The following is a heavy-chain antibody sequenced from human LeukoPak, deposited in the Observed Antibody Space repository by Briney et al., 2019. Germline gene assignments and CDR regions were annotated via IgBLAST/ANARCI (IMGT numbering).Heavy chain of an antibody. V-gene: IGHV4-39*01. Sequence: SETLSLTCTVSGGSISSTSYYWGWIRQPPGKGLEWIGSISYSGGSTYYNPSLKSRVTFSVDTSKNQFSLELSSVTAADTAVYYCVRHDGGNHFDYWGQGTLVTVSS. CDR2: ISYSGGST. CDR1: GGSISSTSYY. CDR3: VRHDGGNHFDY. J-gene: IGHJ4*02. D-gene: IGHD4-23*01.